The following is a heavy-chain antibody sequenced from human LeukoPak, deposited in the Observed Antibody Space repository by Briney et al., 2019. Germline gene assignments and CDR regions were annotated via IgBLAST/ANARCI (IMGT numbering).Heavy chain of an antibody. CDR2: IHNSGHT. CDR1: GYFINSGYY. V-gene: IGHV4-38-2*02. CDR3: ARYSESPYCGGDCYYNDY. D-gene: IGHD2-21*02. Sequence: SETLSLTCTVSGYFINSGYYWGWIRQPPGKGLEWIGSIHNSGHTYYNPSLKSRVTMSVDTSKNQFSLKLSSVTAADTAVYYCARYSESPYCGGDCYYNDYWGQGTLVTVSS. J-gene: IGHJ4*02.